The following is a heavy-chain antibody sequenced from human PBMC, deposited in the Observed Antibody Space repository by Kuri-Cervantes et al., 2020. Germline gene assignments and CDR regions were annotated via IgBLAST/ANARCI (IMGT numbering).Heavy chain of an antibody. V-gene: IGHV4-34*01. CDR1: GGSLSGFY. Sequence: SETLSLTFAVYGGSLSGFYWSWIRQPPGKGLEWIGEINHIGSTNYNPSLKSRVTMSADTSKNQFSLKLSSVTAADTGVYYCARGFAGGSAPAFYLDVWGKGTTVTVSS. CDR2: INHIGST. CDR3: ARGFAGGSAPAFYLDV. D-gene: IGHD3-10*01. J-gene: IGHJ6*03.